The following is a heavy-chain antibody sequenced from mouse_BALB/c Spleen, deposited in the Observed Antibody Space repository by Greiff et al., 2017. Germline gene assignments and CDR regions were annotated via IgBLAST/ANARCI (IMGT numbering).Heavy chain of an antibody. Sequence: QVPLKECGPGILQPSQTLSLTCSFSGFSLSTSGMGVSWMRQPSGKGLEWLAHIYWDNDKRNTPSLKSRLTISKNTSRNHVFLKITSVDTADTATYCCARREGNYYGLDYWGQGTPLTVSS. V-gene: IGHV8-12*01. CDR2: IYWDNDK. CDR3: ARREGNYYGLDY. CDR1: GFSLSTSGMG. J-gene: IGHJ2*01. D-gene: IGHD2-1*01.